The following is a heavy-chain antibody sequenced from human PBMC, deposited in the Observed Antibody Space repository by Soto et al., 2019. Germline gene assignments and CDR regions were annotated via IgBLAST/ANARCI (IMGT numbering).Heavy chain of an antibody. D-gene: IGHD4-17*01. J-gene: IGHJ4*02. CDR1: GFTLSDSY. CDR2: ISRSSFSS. Sequence: GGSLRLSCAASGFTLSDSYLSWIRQAPGKGLEWLSYISRSSFSSNYADSVRGRFTISRDNAKNSLYLQMNSLRAEDTAFYYWARWSLGLRLFDLWGQGTLVTVSS. V-gene: IGHV3-11*06. CDR3: ARWSLGLRLFDL.